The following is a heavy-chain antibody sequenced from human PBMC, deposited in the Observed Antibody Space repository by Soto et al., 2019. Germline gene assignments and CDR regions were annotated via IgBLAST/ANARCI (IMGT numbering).Heavy chain of an antibody. V-gene: IGHV4-59*08. CDR1: GGSISNHD. Sequence: SETLSLTCTVSGGSISNHDCSWIRQPPGKGLEWIGYIYYSGSTNYNPSLKSRVTISVDTSKNQFSLKLSSVTAADTAVYYCARRYGGNLDYWGQGTLVTVSS. CDR3: ARRYGGNLDY. CDR2: IYYSGST. J-gene: IGHJ4*02. D-gene: IGHD1-26*01.